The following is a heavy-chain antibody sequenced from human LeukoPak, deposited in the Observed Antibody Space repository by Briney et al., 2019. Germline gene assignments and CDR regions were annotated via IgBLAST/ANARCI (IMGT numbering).Heavy chain of an antibody. Sequence: ASVKVSCKASGYTFTSYGISWVRQAPGQGLEWMGWISAYNGNTNYAQKLQGRVTMTTDTSTSTAYMELRSLRSDDTAVYYCAGDLYDYGCSGYWGQGTLVTVSS. J-gene: IGHJ4*02. D-gene: IGHD3-16*01. CDR1: GYTFTSYG. CDR2: ISAYNGNT. V-gene: IGHV1-18*01. CDR3: AGDLYDYGCSGY.